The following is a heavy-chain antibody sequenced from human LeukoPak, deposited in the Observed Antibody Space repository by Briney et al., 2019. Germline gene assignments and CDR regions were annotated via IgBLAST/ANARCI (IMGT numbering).Heavy chain of an antibody. J-gene: IGHJ5*02. Sequence: SETLSLTCTVSGGSISSYYWSWIRQPAGKGLEWIGRIYTSGSTNYNPSLKSRVTMSVDTSKNQFSLKLSSVTAADTAVYYCAREGVLRYFDWLSGGGFWFDPWGQGTVVTVSS. CDR2: IYTSGST. CDR3: AREGVLRYFDWLSGGGFWFDP. V-gene: IGHV4-4*07. CDR1: GGSISSYY. D-gene: IGHD3-9*01.